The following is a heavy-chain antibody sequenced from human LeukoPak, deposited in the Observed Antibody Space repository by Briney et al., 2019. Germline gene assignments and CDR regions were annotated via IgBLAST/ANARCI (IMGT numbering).Heavy chain of an antibody. CDR3: ASCSKYHDSSGLYPY. V-gene: IGHV4-34*01. D-gene: IGHD3-22*01. Sequence: PSETLSLTCAVYGGSFSGYDWSWIRQPPGKGLEWIGEINHSGSTNYNPSLKSRVTISVDTSKNQFSLKLSSVTAADTAVYYCASCSKYHDSSGLYPYWGQGTLVTVSS. CDR1: GGSFSGYD. CDR2: INHSGST. J-gene: IGHJ4*02.